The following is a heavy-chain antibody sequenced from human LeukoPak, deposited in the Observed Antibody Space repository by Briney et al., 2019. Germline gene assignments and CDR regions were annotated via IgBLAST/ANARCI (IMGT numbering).Heavy chain of an antibody. D-gene: IGHD5-24*01. CDR2: IIPILGIA. CDR3: ARWRDGYNFDY. V-gene: IGHV1-69*04. J-gene: IGHJ4*02. CDR1: GGTFSSYA. Sequence: ASVKASCKASGGTFSSYAFSWVRQAPGQGLEWMGRIIPILGIASYAQKFQGRVTITADKSTSTAYMELSSLRSEDTAVYYCARWRDGYNFDYWGQGTLVSVSS.